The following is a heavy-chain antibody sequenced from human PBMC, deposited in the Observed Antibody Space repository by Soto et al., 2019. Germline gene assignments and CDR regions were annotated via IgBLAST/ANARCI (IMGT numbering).Heavy chain of an antibody. CDR1: GYTFTVYY. CDR3: ARERIGYSYGYRVNDAFDI. CDR2: INPKSGGT. J-gene: IGHJ3*02. D-gene: IGHD5-18*01. Sequence: ASVKVSCKASGYTFTVYYMHWVRQAPGQGLEWMGWINPKSGGTMYPQTLQGRVTMTTDTSTSTAYMELRSLRSDDTAVYYCARERIGYSYGYRVNDAFDIWGQGTMVTVSS. V-gene: IGHV1-2*02.